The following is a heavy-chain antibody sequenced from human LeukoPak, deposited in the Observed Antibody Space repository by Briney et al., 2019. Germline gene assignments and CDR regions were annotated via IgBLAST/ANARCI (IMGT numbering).Heavy chain of an antibody. J-gene: IGHJ3*02. CDR3: AKEEWIAGFDI. Sequence: PGGSLRLSCAASGFTFSSYAMHWVRQAPGKGLEWVAVISYDGSNKYYADSVKGRFTISRDNSKNTLYLQMNSLRAEDTAVYYCAKEEWIAGFDIWGQGTMVTVSS. CDR2: ISYDGSNK. CDR1: GFTFSSYA. D-gene: IGHD5-12*01. V-gene: IGHV3-30-3*01.